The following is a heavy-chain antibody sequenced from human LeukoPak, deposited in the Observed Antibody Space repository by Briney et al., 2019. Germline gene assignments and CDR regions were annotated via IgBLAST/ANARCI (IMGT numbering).Heavy chain of an antibody. J-gene: IGHJ4*02. Sequence: GGSLRLSCAASGFTLSSYNMNWVRQAPGKGLEWVSYISTSSRNIQYADSVKGRFTISRDNAKNSVYLQMNSLRDEDTAVYYCARGGDYGDYTAYWGQGTLVTVSS. CDR1: GFTLSSYN. CDR3: ARGGDYGDYTAY. CDR2: ISTSSRNI. D-gene: IGHD4-17*01. V-gene: IGHV3-48*02.